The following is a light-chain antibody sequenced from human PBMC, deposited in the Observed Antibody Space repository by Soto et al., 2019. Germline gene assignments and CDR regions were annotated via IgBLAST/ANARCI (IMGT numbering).Light chain of an antibody. V-gene: IGKV3-20*01. J-gene: IGKJ1*01. CDR1: QSVSSN. Sequence: EIVLTQSPVTLSLSPGERATLSCRASQSVSSNLAWCQQKPGQAPRLLFYAASSRAAGVPDRFSGSGSGTDFTLTINRLEPEDFAVYYCQHYGNAPTFGQGTKVDIK. CDR3: QHYGNAPT. CDR2: AAS.